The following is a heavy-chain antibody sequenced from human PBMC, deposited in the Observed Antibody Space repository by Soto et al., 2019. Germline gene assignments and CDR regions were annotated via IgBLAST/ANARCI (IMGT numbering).Heavy chain of an antibody. J-gene: IGHJ4*02. Sequence: QVQLVESGGGVVQPGRSLRLSCAASGFTFSSYGMHWVRQAPGKGLEWVAVIWYDGSNKYYADSVKGRFTISRDNSKNTLYLHMNSLRAEDTAVYYCARDQAVVVTAILGYWGQGTLVTVSS. CDR2: IWYDGSNK. CDR1: GFTFSSYG. CDR3: ARDQAVVVTAILGY. V-gene: IGHV3-33*01. D-gene: IGHD2-21*02.